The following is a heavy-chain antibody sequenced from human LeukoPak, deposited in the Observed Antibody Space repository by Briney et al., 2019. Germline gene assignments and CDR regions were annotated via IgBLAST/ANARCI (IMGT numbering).Heavy chain of an antibody. CDR3: ARGGNYYDSSPLDY. D-gene: IGHD3-22*01. CDR2: IYYSGST. J-gene: IGHJ4*02. Sequence: SETLSHTCTVSGGSISSYYWSWIRQPPGKGLEWIGYIYYSGSTNYNPSLKSRVTISADTSKNQFSLKLSSVTAADTAVYYCARGGNYYDSSPLDYWGQGTLVTVSS. CDR1: GGSISSYY. V-gene: IGHV4-59*01.